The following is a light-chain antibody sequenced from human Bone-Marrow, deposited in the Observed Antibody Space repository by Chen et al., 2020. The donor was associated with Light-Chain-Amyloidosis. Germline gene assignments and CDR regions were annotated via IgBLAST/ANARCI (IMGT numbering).Light chain of an antibody. J-gene: IGLJ1*01. CDR3: SSSTIKNTHG. CDR2: EVT. Sequence: QSALTQPASVSGSPGQSITISCTGTSSDVGGDNHVSWYQQHPDKAPKLMIYEVTNRPSWVPARLAGSASDKPASLTIAGLQAEEGADYFCSSSTIKNTHGFGSGSRVTVL. V-gene: IGLV2-14*01. CDR1: SSDVGGDNH.